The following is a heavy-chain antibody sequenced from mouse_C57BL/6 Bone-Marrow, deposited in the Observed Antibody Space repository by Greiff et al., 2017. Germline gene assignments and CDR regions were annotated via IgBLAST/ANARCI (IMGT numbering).Heavy chain of an antibody. D-gene: IGHD2-1*01. J-gene: IGHJ3*01. Sequence: EVQLQESGTVLARPGASVKMSCKTSGYTFTSYWMHWVQQRPGQGLEWIGAIYPGNSDTSYNQKFKGKAKLTAVTSASTAYMQLSSLTNADSAVYYCTKAHYYGEFAYWGQGTLVTVSA. V-gene: IGHV1-5*01. CDR2: IYPGNSDT. CDR3: TKAHYYGEFAY. CDR1: GYTFTSYW.